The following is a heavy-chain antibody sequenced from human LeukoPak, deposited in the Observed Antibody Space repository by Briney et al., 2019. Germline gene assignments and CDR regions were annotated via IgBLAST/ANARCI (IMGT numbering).Heavy chain of an antibody. J-gene: IGHJ6*02. CDR2: ISSTSSYI. CDR3: ARGDRYYGMDV. CDR1: GFIFSSYS. V-gene: IGHV3-21*01. Sequence: GGSLRLSCAASGFIFSSYSMNWVRQAPGKGLEWVSFISSTSSYIYYADSVKGRFTISRDNAKNSLYLQMNSLRAEGTAVYYCARGDRYYGMDVWGQGTTVTVSS.